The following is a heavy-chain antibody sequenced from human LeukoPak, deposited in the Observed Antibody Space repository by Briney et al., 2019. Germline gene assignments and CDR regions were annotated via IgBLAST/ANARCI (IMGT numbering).Heavy chain of an antibody. CDR3: AIQKADLITMIRGVIAY. V-gene: IGHV3-7*01. Sequence: PGGSLXLSCAASGFTFSSYWMSWVRQAPGKGLEWVANIKQDGSEKYYVDSVKGRFTISRDNAKNSLYLQMNSLRAEDTAVYYCAIQKADLITMIRGVIAYWGQGTLVTVSS. CDR1: GFTFSSYW. D-gene: IGHD3-10*01. J-gene: IGHJ4*02. CDR2: IKQDGSEK.